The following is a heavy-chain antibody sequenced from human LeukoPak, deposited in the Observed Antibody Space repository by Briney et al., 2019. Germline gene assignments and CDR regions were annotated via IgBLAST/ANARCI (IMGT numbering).Heavy chain of an antibody. D-gene: IGHD5-24*01. CDR3: ARRPDGYGQLDY. CDR1: GVTIITNDYW. V-gene: IGHV4-39*01. CDR2: INHARTT. Sequence: PETLSLTCVVSGVTIITNDYWWGWIRPPPGEGLEWTRTINHARTTFYNVSINRRAYISVDTTNNPLCLRLISMAAADTAVYYCARRPDGYGQLDYWGQGTLVTVSS. J-gene: IGHJ4*02.